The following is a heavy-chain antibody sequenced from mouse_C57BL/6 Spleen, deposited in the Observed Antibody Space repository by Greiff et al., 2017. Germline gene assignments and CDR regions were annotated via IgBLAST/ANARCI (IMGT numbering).Heavy chain of an antibody. Sequence: VQLQQSGAELAKPGASVKLSCKASGYTFTSYWMHWVNQRPGQGLEWIGYINPSSGYTKYNQKFKDKATLTADKSSSTAYMQLSSLTYEDSAVYYGAREGIYYGNYDGWFAYWGQGTLVTVSA. CDR2: INPSSGYT. V-gene: IGHV1-7*01. J-gene: IGHJ3*01. D-gene: IGHD2-1*01. CDR1: GYTFTSYW. CDR3: AREGIYYGNYDGWFAY.